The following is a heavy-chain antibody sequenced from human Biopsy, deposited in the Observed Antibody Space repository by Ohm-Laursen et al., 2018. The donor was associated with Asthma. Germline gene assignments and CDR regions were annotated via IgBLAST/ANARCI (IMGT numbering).Heavy chain of an antibody. J-gene: IGHJ6*02. CDR2: ISVYNGNT. V-gene: IGHV1-18*01. D-gene: IGHD3-16*01. CDR3: ARAVDYAHYYGIDV. Sequence: EPSVKVSCTTSGYTFNSAGITWGRQAPGHGLEWMGWISVYNGNTKVAQKLQDRVTMITDTSTSTAYMELRSLRSDDTAVYFCARAVDYAHYYGIDVWGQGTTVTVS. CDR1: GYTFNSAG.